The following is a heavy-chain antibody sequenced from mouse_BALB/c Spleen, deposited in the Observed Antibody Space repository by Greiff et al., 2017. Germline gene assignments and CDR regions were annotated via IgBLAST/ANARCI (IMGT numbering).Heavy chain of an antibody. J-gene: IGHJ4*01. CDR1: GFTFSSFG. V-gene: IGHV5-17*02. CDR2: ISSGSSTI. Sequence: EVQLQQSGGGLVQPGGSRKLSCAASGFTFSSFGMHWVRQAPEKGLEWVAYISSGSSTIYYADTVKGRFTISRDNPKNTLFLQMTSLRSEDTAMYYCANRAMDYWGQGTSVTVSS. CDR3: ANRAMDY.